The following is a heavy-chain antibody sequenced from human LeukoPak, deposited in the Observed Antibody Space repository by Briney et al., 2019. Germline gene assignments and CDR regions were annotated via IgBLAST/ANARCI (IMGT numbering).Heavy chain of an antibody. CDR3: SKDLRQQLDSPRQSNDAFDV. J-gene: IGHJ3*01. V-gene: IGHV3-23*01. CDR2: IKGNGDNI. Sequence: PGGSLRLSCAASGFTFSSYSMKWVRQAPWKGLELVSGIKGNGDNIYYADSVKDRFTIARDNSKNTLYLQMDRLRAKDMDVSSCSKDLRQQLDSPRQSNDAFDVWGRGTMVTVSS. CDR1: GFTFSSYS. D-gene: IGHD6-13*01.